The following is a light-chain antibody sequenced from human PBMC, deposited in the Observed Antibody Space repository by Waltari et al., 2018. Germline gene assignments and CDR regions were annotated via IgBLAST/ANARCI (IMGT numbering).Light chain of an antibody. Sequence: QSVLTQPPSVSEAPRQRVTISCSGSSSNIGHNAVNWYQQLPGKAPKLLIYYDDLLPSGVSDRFSGSKSGTSASLAISGLQSEDEADYYCAAWDDSLNGLFGGGTKLTVL. V-gene: IGLV1-36*01. CDR1: SSNIGHNA. CDR3: AAWDDSLNGL. CDR2: YDD. J-gene: IGLJ2*01.